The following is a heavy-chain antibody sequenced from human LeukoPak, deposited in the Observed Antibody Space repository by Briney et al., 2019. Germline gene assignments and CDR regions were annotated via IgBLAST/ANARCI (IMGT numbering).Heavy chain of an antibody. CDR1: GFTFSSYS. Sequence: AGGSLRLSCAASGFTFSSYSMNWVRQAPGKGLEWVSSISSSSSYIYYADSVKGRFTISRDNAKNSLYLQMNSLRAEDTAVYYCASEVGATSEDYWGQGTLVTVSS. J-gene: IGHJ4*02. V-gene: IGHV3-21*01. D-gene: IGHD1-26*01. CDR2: ISSSSSYI. CDR3: ASEVGATSEDY.